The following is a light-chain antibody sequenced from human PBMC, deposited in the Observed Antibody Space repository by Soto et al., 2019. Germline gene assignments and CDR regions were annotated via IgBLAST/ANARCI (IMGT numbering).Light chain of an antibody. V-gene: IGLV2-18*02. CDR3: SSYTSINPYV. CDR2: DVG. J-gene: IGLJ1*01. Sequence: QSALTQPPSVSGSPGQSVTISCTGTSSDVGSYNRVSWYQQPPGTAPKLMIYDVGNRPSGVPDRFSVSKSGNTASLTISGLQVYVEADYSCSSYTSINPYVFLPGTKVPVL. CDR1: SSDVGSYNR.